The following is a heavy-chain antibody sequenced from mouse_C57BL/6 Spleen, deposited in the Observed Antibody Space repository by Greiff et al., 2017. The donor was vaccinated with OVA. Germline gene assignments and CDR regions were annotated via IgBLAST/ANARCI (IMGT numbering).Heavy chain of an antibody. CDR1: GFSLTSYA. Sequence: VHLVESGPGLVAPSQSLSITCTVSGFSLTSYAISWVRQPPGKGLEWLGVIWTGGGTNYNSALKSRLSISKDNSKSQVFLKMNSLQTDDTARYYCARDYYGSSYSWYFDVWGTGTTVTVSS. V-gene: IGHV2-9-1*01. D-gene: IGHD1-1*01. J-gene: IGHJ1*03. CDR3: ARDYYGSSYSWYFDV. CDR2: IWTGGGT.